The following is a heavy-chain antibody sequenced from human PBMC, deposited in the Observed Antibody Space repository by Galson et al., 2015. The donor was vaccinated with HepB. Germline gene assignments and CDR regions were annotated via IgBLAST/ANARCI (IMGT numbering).Heavy chain of an antibody. CDR3: ARDLGNLGGTIFGVATGVGWFDP. CDR2: IKQDGSEK. V-gene: IGHV3-7*01. CDR1: GFTFSSYW. Sequence: SLRLSCAASGFTFSSYWMSWVRQAPGKGLEWVANIKQDGSEKYYVDSVKGRFTISRDNAKNSLYLQMNSLRAEDTAVYYCARDLGNLGGTIFGVATGVGWFDPWGQGTLVTVSS. J-gene: IGHJ5*02. D-gene: IGHD3-3*01.